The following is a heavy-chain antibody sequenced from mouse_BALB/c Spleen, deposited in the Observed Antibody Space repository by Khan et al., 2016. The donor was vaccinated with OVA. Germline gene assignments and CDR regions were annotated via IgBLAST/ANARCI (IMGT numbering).Heavy chain of an antibody. CDR2: VSSGGSYT. Sequence: EVELVESGGGLVKPGGSLKLSCAASGFTFNNYAMSWVRQTPEKRLEWVATVSSGGSYTYYPDSVKGGFTISRDNAKNTLYLQMSSLRSEDMAMYYCTRQGGIYDGPFDYWGQGTTLAVSS. D-gene: IGHD2-3*01. CDR1: GFTFNNYA. J-gene: IGHJ2*01. CDR3: TRQGGIYDGPFDY. V-gene: IGHV5-9-3*01.